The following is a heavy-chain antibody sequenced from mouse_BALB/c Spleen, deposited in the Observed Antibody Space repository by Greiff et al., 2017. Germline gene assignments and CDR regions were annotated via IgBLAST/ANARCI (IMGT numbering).Heavy chain of an antibody. Sequence: QVQLQQSGAELAKPGASVKMSCKASGYTFTSYWMHWVKQRPGQGLEWIGYINPSTGYTEYNQKFKDKATLTADKSSSTAYMQLSSLTSEDSAVYYCARCGNYDFYYAMDYWGQGTSVTVSS. J-gene: IGHJ4*01. CDR1: GYTFTSYW. V-gene: IGHV1-7*01. CDR3: ARCGNYDFYYAMDY. D-gene: IGHD2-1*01. CDR2: INPSTGYT.